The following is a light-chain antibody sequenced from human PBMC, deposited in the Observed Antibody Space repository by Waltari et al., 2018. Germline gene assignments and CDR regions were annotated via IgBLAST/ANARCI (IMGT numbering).Light chain of an antibody. V-gene: IGKV3-11*01. J-gene: IGKJ5*01. CDR3: QQRANWPIT. CDR2: DAF. Sequence: EIVLTQSPATLSLSPGERATLSCMASQSVSSYLIWYQQKPGQAPRLLIYDAFNRATGIPARFSGSGSGTDFTLTISSLEPEDFAVYYCQQRANWPITFGQGTRLEIK. CDR1: QSVSSY.